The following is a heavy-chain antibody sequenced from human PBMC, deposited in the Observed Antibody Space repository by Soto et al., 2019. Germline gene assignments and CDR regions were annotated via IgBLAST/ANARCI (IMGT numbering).Heavy chain of an antibody. J-gene: IGHJ6*02. CDR2: VYTPDYT. V-gene: IGHV4-4*08. CDR1: GASIRNYY. Sequence: SETLSLTCSVSGASIRNYYWHWVRQLPGKGLERIGYVYTPDYTKYNSSLKSRVTISVDTSKSQFSLRLNSVTAADTAVYYCASGAGPPGVFFYNKGMDVGGQGPTAPVS. D-gene: IGHD1-1*01. CDR3: ASGAGPPGVFFYNKGMDV.